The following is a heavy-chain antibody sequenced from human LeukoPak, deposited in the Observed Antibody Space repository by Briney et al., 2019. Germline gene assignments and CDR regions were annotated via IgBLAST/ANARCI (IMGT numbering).Heavy chain of an antibody. V-gene: IGHV3-23*01. J-gene: IGHJ4*02. CDR1: GFTFSSYA. Sequence: GGSLRLSCAASGFTFSSYAMSWVRRAPGKGLEWVSGIGDSGGGTYYADSVKGRFTISRDNSKNTLYLQMNSLRADDTAVYYCAKDTSIGRYCTNGVCSPFDYWGQGTLVTVSS. D-gene: IGHD2-8*01. CDR3: AKDTSIGRYCTNGVCSPFDY. CDR2: IGDSGGGT.